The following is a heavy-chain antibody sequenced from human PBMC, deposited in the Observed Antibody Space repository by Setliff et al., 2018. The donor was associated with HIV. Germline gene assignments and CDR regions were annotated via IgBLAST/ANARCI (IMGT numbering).Heavy chain of an antibody. D-gene: IGHD3-3*02. Sequence: PGGSLRLSCAASGFTFSSYAMSWVRQAPGKGLEWVSDISGSGGRTYYADSVKGRFTISRDTSKNTVYLQMNSLTSEDTAIYYCASAFTTNYFYFNYWGQGTLVTVSS. CDR3: ASAFTTNYFYFNY. J-gene: IGHJ4*02. CDR2: ISGSGGRT. V-gene: IGHV3-23*01. CDR1: GFTFSSYA.